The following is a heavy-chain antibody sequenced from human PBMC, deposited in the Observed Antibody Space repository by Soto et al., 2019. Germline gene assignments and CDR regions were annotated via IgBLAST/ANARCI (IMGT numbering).Heavy chain of an antibody. CDR2: IYYSGST. CDR1: GGSISSYY. CDR3: ARAKAPLYSSSWYWFDP. D-gene: IGHD6-13*01. J-gene: IGHJ5*02. Sequence: QVQLQESGPGLVKPSETLSLTCTVSGGSISSYYWSWIRQPPGKGLEWIGYIYYSGSTNYNPSLKTRVTRSVDTSTNQFSLKLSSVTAADTAVYYCARAKAPLYSSSWYWFDPWGQGTLVTVSS. V-gene: IGHV4-59*08.